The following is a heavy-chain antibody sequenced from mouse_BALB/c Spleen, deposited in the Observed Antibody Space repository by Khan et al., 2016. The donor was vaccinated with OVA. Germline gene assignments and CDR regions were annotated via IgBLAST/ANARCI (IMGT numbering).Heavy chain of an antibody. J-gene: IGHJ3*01. CDR1: GFSLTTYG. CDR3: ARHSYRYDFTY. D-gene: IGHD2-12*01. CDR2: IWNGGNT. Sequence: QVQLKQSGPGLVQPSQSLSITCTVSGFSLTTYGIHWVRQSPGKGLEWLGVIWNGGNTDYNAPFISRLNISQDNSKSQVFFKMTSLQSDDTAIYYCARHSYRYDFTYWGQGTLVTVSA. V-gene: IGHV2-2*01.